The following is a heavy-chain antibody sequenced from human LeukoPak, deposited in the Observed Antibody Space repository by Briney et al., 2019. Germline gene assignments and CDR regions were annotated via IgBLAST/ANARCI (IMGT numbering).Heavy chain of an antibody. CDR1: GGSFSNFY. D-gene: IGHD3-3*01. Sequence: SETLSLTCAVYGGSFSNFYWVWIRQPPGKGMGWNGEISPSGDTKYNPSLKSRVTMSLDTSNNHFSLRLSSVTAADTAVYYCARGRITVFGVVTTPSYYYYYMDVWANGTTVAVSS. V-gene: IGHV4-34*01. J-gene: IGHJ6*03. CDR3: ARGRITVFGVVTTPSYYYYYMDV. CDR2: ISPSGDT.